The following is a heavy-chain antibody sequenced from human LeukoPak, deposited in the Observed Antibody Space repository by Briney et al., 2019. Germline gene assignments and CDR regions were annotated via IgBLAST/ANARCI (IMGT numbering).Heavy chain of an antibody. J-gene: IGHJ5*02. D-gene: IGHD6-6*01. CDR2: INPNRCGT. CDR3: AREGRVAARGFDH. V-gene: IGHV1-2*02. Sequence: ASVKVSCKASGYTFTVYYMHGVRQPPGQGREGMGWINPNRCGTNYAQKCQGRVTMTRDKSISTAYMEPGRLRSDDTAVYYCAREGRVAARGFDHWGQGTLVTVSS. CDR1: GYTFTVYY.